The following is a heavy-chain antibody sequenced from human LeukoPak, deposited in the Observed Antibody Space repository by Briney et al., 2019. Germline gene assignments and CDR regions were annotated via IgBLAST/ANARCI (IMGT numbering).Heavy chain of an antibody. J-gene: IGHJ6*02. D-gene: IGHD6-13*01. CDR2: INPNSGGT. Sequence: GGSLRLSCAASGFTFSSYAMHWVRQAPGQGLEWMGWINPNSGGTNYAQKFQGWVTMTRDTSISTAYMELSRLRSDDTAVYYCARAAAGATRPTTYYYYYGMDVWGQGTTVTVSS. CDR1: GFTFSSYA. V-gene: IGHV1-2*04. CDR3: ARAAAGATRPTTYYYYYGMDV.